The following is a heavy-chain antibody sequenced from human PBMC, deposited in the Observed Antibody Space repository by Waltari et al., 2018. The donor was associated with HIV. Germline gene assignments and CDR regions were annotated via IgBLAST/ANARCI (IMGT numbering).Heavy chain of an antibody. CDR2: IGTSGGTT. V-gene: IGHV1-46*01. CDR1: GDTFSNYY. CDR3: ARGVPVDTTMGKYYYYAMDV. J-gene: IGHJ6*02. Sequence: QVQLVQSGAEVKKPGASVKVSCKASGDTFSNYYMNWVRQAPGQGLEWMGIIGTSGGTTNYAQKFQGRGTMTRDTSTSTVYMALSSLRSEDTAIYYCARGVPVDTTMGKYYYYAMDVWGQGTTVTVSS. D-gene: IGHD5-18*01.